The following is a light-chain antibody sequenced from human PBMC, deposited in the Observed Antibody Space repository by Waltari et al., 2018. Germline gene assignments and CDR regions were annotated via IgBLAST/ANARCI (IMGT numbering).Light chain of an antibody. CDR2: EIS. J-gene: IGLJ1*01. CDR3: CSFAGYGIYV. Sequence: QSALTQPASVSGSPGQSITISCTAVHRNVDILHLVPWYQHHPGRNPRLLIYEISQRPSGISNRFSGSKSGNTASLTISGLQPEDEADYFCCSFAGYGIYVFGSGTQVSVL. CDR1: HRNVDILHL. V-gene: IGLV2-23*02.